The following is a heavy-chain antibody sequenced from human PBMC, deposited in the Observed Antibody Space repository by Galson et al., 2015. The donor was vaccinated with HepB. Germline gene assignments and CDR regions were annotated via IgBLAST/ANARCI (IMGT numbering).Heavy chain of an antibody. CDR1: EYTLTELS. J-gene: IGHJ3*02. CDR2: FDPEDGET. CDR3: ASPYPRFSSTSGYGAFDI. V-gene: IGHV1-24*01. D-gene: IGHD2-2*01. Sequence: SVKVSCKVSEYTLTELSMNWVRQAPGKGLEWMGGFDPEDGETIYAQKFQGRVTMTEDTSTDTAYMELSSLRSEDTAVYYCASPYPRFSSTSGYGAFDIWGQVRMGTVSS.